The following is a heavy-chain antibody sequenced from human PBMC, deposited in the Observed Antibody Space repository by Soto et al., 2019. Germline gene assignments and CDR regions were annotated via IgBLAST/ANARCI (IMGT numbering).Heavy chain of an antibody. CDR1: GVSISSSSYY. D-gene: IGHD3-10*01. CDR2: IFYSGST. CDR3: ARSHYYGSGSYDY. Sequence: SETLSLTCTVSGVSISSSSYYWDWIRQPPGKGLEWIGSIFYSGSTYYNPSLKSRVTISVDTSKNHFSLKLSSVTAADTAVYYCARSHYYGSGSYDYWGQGTLVTVSS. V-gene: IGHV4-39*02. J-gene: IGHJ4*02.